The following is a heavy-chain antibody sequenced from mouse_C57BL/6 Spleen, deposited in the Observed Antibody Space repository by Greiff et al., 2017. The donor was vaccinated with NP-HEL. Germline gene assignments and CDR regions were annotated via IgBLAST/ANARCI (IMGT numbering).Heavy chain of an antibody. CDR2: INPNNGGT. CDR1: GYTFTDYY. J-gene: IGHJ3*01. D-gene: IGHD2-2*01. CDR3: ARGGYDGFH. V-gene: IGHV1-26*01. Sequence: EVQLQQSGPELVKPGASVKISCKASGYTFTDYYMNWVKQSHGKSLEWIGDINPNNGGTSYNQKFKGKATLTVDKSSSTAYMELRSLTSEDSAVYYCARGGYDGFHWGQGTLVTVSA.